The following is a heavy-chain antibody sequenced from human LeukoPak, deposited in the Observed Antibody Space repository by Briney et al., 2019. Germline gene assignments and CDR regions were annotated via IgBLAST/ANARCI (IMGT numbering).Heavy chain of an antibody. D-gene: IGHD3-16*01. Sequence: PGGSLRLSCTASGFTFSSYTMNWVRQAPGKGLEWVSATHNGGGTTSYADSVKVRFTISRDNSKNTLFLQMNSLRAEDTAVYYCAKDSAFGGEDSWGQGTLVTVSS. CDR3: AKDSAFGGEDS. J-gene: IGHJ4*02. V-gene: IGHV3-23*01. CDR1: GFTFSSYT. CDR2: THNGGGTT.